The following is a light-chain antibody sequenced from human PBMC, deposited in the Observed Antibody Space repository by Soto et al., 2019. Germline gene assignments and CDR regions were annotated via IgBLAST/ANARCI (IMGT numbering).Light chain of an antibody. CDR1: QSISSY. CDR2: AAS. J-gene: IGKJ1*01. V-gene: IGKV1-39*01. CDR3: QKSYSTPWT. Sequence: DIQMTQSPSSLSASVGDRVTITCRASQSISSYLNWYQQKPGKAPNLLIFAASSLQSGVPSRFRGSGSWTDFSLTISSLQPEDFETYYCQKSYSTPWTFGQGTKVDIK.